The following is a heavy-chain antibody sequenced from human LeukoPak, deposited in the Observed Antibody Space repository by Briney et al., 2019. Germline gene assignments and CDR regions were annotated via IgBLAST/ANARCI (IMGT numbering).Heavy chain of an antibody. D-gene: IGHD3-22*01. Sequence: GGSLRLSCAASRFTFSSYAMSWVRQAPGKGLEWVSAISGSGGSTYYADSVKGRFTISRDNSKNTLYLQMNSLRAEDTAVYYCAKKMPLGVVITIDAFDIWGQGTMVTVSS. CDR3: AKKMPLGVVITIDAFDI. CDR2: ISGSGGST. CDR1: RFTFSSYA. V-gene: IGHV3-23*01. J-gene: IGHJ3*02.